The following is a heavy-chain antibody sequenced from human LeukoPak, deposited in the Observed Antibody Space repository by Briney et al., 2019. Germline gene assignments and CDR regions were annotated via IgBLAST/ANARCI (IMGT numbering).Heavy chain of an antibody. V-gene: IGHV3-30*04. CDR3: ARGSYGSGSYIPFSTFDY. J-gene: IGHJ4*02. CDR2: ISYDGSNK. D-gene: IGHD3-10*01. CDR1: GFAFSSYA. Sequence: PGGSLRLSCAASGFAFSSYAMHWVRQAPGKGLEWVAVISYDGSNKYYADSVKGRFTISRDNSKNTLYLQMNSLRAEDTAVYYCARGSYGSGSYIPFSTFDYWGQGTLVTVSS.